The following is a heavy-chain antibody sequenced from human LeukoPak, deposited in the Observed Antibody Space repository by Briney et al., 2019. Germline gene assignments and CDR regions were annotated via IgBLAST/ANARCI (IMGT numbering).Heavy chain of an antibody. J-gene: IGHJ4*02. CDR1: GGSFSGYY. CDR3: ASLLGDK. V-gene: IGHV4-34*01. CDR2: INHSGST. Sequence: PSETLSLTCAVYGGSFSGYYWSWIRQPPGKGLEWIGEINHSGSTNYNPSLKSRVTISVDTFKNQSSLSLSSVTAADTAVYFCASLLGDKWGQGTLVTVSS. D-gene: IGHD3-10*01.